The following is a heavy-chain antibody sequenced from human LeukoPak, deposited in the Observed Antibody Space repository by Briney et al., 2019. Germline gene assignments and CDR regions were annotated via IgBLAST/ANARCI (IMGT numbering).Heavy chain of an antibody. CDR3: ARDTANYYYDSSGYYFDY. CDR1: GYTFISYG. D-gene: IGHD3-22*01. V-gene: IGHV1-18*01. CDR2: ISAYNDNT. Sequence: ASVKVSCKASGYTFISYGISWVRQAPGQGLEWMGWISAYNDNTNYAQKLQGRVTMTTDTSTSTVYMELSSLRSEDTAVYYCARDTANYYYDSSGYYFDYWGQGTLVTVSS. J-gene: IGHJ4*02.